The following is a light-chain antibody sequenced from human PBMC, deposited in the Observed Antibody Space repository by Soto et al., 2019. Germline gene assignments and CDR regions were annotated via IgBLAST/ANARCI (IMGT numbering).Light chain of an antibody. J-gene: IGLJ1*01. Sequence: QAVVTQSPSASASLGASVKLTCTLSSGHSSYAIAWHQQQPEKGPRYLMKVNNDGSHNKGDGIPDRFSGSSSGAERYLTISSLQSEDEADYYCQTWGTDISYVFGTGTKLTVL. CDR3: QTWGTDISYV. CDR2: VNNDGSH. V-gene: IGLV4-69*01. CDR1: SGHSSYA.